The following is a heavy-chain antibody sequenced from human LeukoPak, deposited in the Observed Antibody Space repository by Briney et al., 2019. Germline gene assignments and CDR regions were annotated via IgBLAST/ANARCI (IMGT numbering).Heavy chain of an antibody. CDR1: GYTFTRYY. CDR3: ARAGLIQVWDDY. Sequence: ASVKVSCKASGYTFTRYYMHWVRQAPGQGLEWMGWINPNSGGTNYAQKFQGRVTMTRDTSISTAYMELSRLRYDDTAVYYCARAGLIQVWDDYWGQGTLVTVSS. D-gene: IGHD1-26*01. J-gene: IGHJ4*02. V-gene: IGHV1-2*02. CDR2: INPNSGGT.